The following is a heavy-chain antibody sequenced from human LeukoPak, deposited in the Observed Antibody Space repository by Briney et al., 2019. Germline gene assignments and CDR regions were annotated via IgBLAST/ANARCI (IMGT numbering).Heavy chain of an antibody. D-gene: IGHD3-16*01. CDR2: IYYSGST. V-gene: IGHV4-39*01. CDR1: GGSISSSSYY. CDR3: ARREGELGPFDY. J-gene: IGHJ4*02. Sequence: SETLSLTCTVSGGSISSSSYYWGWIRRPPGKGLEWIGSIYYSGSTYYNPSLKSRVTISVDTSKNQFSLKLSSVTAADTAVYYCARREGELGPFDYWGQGTLVTVSS.